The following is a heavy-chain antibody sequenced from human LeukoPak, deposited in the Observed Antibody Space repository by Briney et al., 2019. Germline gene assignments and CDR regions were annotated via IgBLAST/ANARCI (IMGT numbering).Heavy chain of an antibody. CDR3: ARDRRAEYQLLWRDRNAFDI. D-gene: IGHD2-2*01. V-gene: IGHV1-2*02. Sequence: ASVKVSCKASGYTFTSYGISWVRQAPGQGLEWMGWINPNSGGTNYAQKFQGRVTMTRDTSISTAYMELSRLRSDDTAVYYCARDRRAEYQLLWRDRNAFDIWGQGTMVTVSS. CDR2: INPNSGGT. J-gene: IGHJ3*02. CDR1: GYTFTSYG.